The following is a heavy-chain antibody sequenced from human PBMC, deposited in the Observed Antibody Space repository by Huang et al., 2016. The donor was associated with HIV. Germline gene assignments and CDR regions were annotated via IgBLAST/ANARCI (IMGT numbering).Heavy chain of an antibody. J-gene: IGHJ4*02. V-gene: IGHV4-39*01. Sequence: QLQLQESGPGLVRPSETLSLICTVSGGSIPASNYYWGGIRQPPGRGVEWIGSIYYSGDTDYNPSLKSRVTMSVDTSKNRFSLDIRSVAVADTAIYYCARHFGSWSGYFDSWGQGTLVPVSS. CDR3: ARHFGSWSGYFDS. CDR2: IYYSGDT. CDR1: GGSIPASNYY. D-gene: IGHD3-10*01.